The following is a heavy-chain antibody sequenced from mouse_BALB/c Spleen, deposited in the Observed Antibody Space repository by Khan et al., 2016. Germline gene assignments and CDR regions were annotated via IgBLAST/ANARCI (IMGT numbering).Heavy chain of an antibody. V-gene: IGHV9-3-1*01. D-gene: IGHD2-1*01. CDR3: AREGPYGNYFDY. CDR2: INTYTGEP. CDR1: GYTFTNYG. Sequence: QIQLVQSGPELKKPGETVKISCKASGYTFTNYGMNWVKQAPGKGLKWMGWINTYTGEPTYADDFKGRFAFSLATSASTAYLQINNLKNEDTATYFCAREGPYGNYFDYWGQGTTLTVSS. J-gene: IGHJ2*01.